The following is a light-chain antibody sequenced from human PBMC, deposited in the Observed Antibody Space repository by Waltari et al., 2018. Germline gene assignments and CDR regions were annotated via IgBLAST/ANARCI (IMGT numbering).Light chain of an antibody. J-gene: IGKJ1*01. CDR3: QKYVNLPAT. CDR1: QSVSKY. V-gene: IGKV3-20*01. Sequence: EIVLTQSPGTLSLSPGERATLSCRASQSVSKYLAWYQQKPGQAPRLLIYDASTRATGIPDRFSGSGSGTDFSLTISRLEPEDFAVYYCQKYVNLPATFGQGTKVEIK. CDR2: DAS.